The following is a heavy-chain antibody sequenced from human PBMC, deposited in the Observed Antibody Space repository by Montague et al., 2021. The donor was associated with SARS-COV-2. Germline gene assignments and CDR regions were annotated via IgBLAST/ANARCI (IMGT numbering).Heavy chain of an antibody. CDR2: INHSGST. CDR1: GGSFSGYY. V-gene: IGHV4-34*01. CDR3: ASLTLGYCSSTSCYSDWFDS. D-gene: IGHD2-2*02. Sequence: ETLSLTCAVYGGSFSGYYWSWIRQPPGKGLEWIGEINHSGSTNYNPSLKSRVTISVDTSKNQFSLKLSSVTAADTAVYYCASLTLGYCSSTSCYSDWFDSWGQGTLVTVSS. J-gene: IGHJ5*01.